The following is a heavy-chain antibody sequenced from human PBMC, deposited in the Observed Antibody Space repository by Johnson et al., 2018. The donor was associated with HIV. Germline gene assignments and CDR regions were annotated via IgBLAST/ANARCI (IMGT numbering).Heavy chain of an antibody. CDR2: ISYDGNNK. J-gene: IGHJ3*01. V-gene: IGHV3-30-3*01. D-gene: IGHD2/OR15-2a*01. CDR1: GFIFSTYG. Sequence: QVQLVESGGGVVQPGRSLRLSCAASGFIFSTYGMHCVRQAPGSGLEWVAIISYDGNNKDYAVSVKGRFTISRDNSKNTLFLQINSLRTEDTAVYFCASEASFAPRPETAFDVWGQGTKVTVSS. CDR3: ASEASFAPRPETAFDV.